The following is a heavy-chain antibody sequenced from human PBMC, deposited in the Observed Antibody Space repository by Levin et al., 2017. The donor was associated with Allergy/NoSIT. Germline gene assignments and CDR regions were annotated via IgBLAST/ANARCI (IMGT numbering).Heavy chain of an antibody. D-gene: IGHD2-15*01. CDR2: INPNSGGT. CDR1: GYTFTGYY. Sequence: ASVKVSCKASGYTFTGYYMHWVRQAPGQGLEWMGWINPNSGGTNYAQKFQGRVTMTRDTSISTAYMELSRLRSDDTAVYYCARSYCSGGSCYSEYYYYGMDVWGQGTTVTVSS. J-gene: IGHJ6*02. V-gene: IGHV1-2*02. CDR3: ARSYCSGGSCYSEYYYYGMDV.